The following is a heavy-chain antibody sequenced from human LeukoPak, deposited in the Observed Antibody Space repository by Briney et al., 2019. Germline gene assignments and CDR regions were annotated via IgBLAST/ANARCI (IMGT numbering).Heavy chain of an antibody. CDR3: ARSMGAYYDDFDY. D-gene: IGHD1-26*01. CDR1: GGSISSYY. J-gene: IGHJ4*02. Sequence: PSETLSLTCTVSGGSISSYYWSWIRQPPGKGLEWIGYIYYSGSTNYNPSLKSRVTISVDTSKNQFSLKLSSVTAADTAVYYCARSMGAYYDDFDYWGQGTLVTVSS. V-gene: IGHV4-59*01. CDR2: IYYSGST.